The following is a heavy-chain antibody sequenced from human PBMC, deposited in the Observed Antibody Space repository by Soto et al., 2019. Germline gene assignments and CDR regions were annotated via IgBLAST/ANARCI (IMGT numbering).Heavy chain of an antibody. D-gene: IGHD1-1*01. J-gene: IGHJ6*02. V-gene: IGHV5-10-1*01. CDR1: GYSFTSYW. CDR3: ASSWNTPVYYYGMDV. Sequence: PGGSLKISCKGSGYSFTSYWISWVRQMPGKGLEWMGRIDPSDSYTNYSPSFQGHVTISADKSISTAYLQWSSLKASDTAMYYCASSWNTPVYYYGMDVWGQGTTVTVSS. CDR2: IDPSDSYT.